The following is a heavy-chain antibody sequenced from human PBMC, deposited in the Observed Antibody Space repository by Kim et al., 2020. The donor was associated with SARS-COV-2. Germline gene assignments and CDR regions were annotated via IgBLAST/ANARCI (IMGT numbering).Heavy chain of an antibody. V-gene: IGHV1-24*01. Sequence: ASVKVSCKVSGYTLTELSMHWVRQAPGKGLEWMGGFDPEDGETIYAQKFQGRVTMTEDTSTDTAYMELSSLRSEDTAVYYCATVKEEYSYGYQVLLYYFDYWGQGTLVTVSS. CDR1: GYTLTELS. D-gene: IGHD5-18*01. CDR3: ATVKEEYSYGYQVLLYYFDY. CDR2: FDPEDGET. J-gene: IGHJ4*02.